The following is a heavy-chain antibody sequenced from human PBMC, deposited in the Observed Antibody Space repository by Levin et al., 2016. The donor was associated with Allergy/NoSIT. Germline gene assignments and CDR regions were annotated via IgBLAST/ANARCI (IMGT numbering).Heavy chain of an antibody. V-gene: IGHV3-30*09. J-gene: IGHJ4*02. D-gene: IGHD3-10*01. Sequence: GESLKISCVASGFTFSHYNMFWVRQLPGKGLEWVAVILFDGTKEYYADSVQGRFDISRDDPENTLFLQMDSLRPEDTAVYYCATTLGSSDYYFDSWGQGTLVTVSS. CDR2: ILFDGTKE. CDR1: GFTFSHYN. CDR3: ATTLGSSDYYFDS.